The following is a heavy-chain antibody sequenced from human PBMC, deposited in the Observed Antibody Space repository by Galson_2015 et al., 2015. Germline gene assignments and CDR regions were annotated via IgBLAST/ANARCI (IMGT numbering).Heavy chain of an antibody. CDR3: AGRTPPCVCGY. V-gene: IGHV3-7*01. Sequence: SLRLSCAASGFIFRNFWMSWVRQIPGKGLEWVADIKEDGSERYYVDSVKGRLTISRDNAKNSLYLQMNSLRVEDTAVYYCAGRTPPCVCGYGGQGTLITVSS. J-gene: IGHJ4*02. D-gene: IGHD1/OR15-1a*01. CDR1: GFIFRNFW. CDR2: IKEDGSER.